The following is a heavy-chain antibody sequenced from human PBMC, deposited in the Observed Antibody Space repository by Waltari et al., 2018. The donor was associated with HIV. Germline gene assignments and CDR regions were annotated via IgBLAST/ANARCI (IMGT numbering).Heavy chain of an antibody. Sequence: EVQLVESGGGLVQPGGSLRLSCAASGFTFSSYWMHWVRTAPGKGLVWVSRINSDGSSTSYADSVKGRFTISRDNAKNTLYLQMNSLRAEDTAVYYCARDPQLRFLEWLVFDYWGQGTLVTVSS. V-gene: IGHV3-74*01. D-gene: IGHD3-3*01. CDR2: INSDGSST. CDR3: ARDPQLRFLEWLVFDY. CDR1: GFTFSSYW. J-gene: IGHJ4*02.